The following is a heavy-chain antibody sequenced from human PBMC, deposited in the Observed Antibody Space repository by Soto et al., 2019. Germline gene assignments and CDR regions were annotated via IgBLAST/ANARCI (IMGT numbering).Heavy chain of an antibody. J-gene: IGHJ4*02. V-gene: IGHV4-31*03. CDR2: IYYSGST. CDR3: ARGLRPGYSSGCPMDY. D-gene: IGHD6-19*01. Sequence: QVQLQESGPGLVKPSQTLSLTCTVSGGSISSGGYYWSWIRQHPGKGLEWIGYIYYSGSTYYNPSLRSRVTISVDTSKNQFSLKLSSVTAADTAVYYCARGLRPGYSSGCPMDYWGQGTLVTVSS. CDR1: GGSISSGGYY.